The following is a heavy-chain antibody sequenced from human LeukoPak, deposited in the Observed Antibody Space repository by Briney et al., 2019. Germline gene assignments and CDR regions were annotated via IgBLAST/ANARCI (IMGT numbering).Heavy chain of an antibody. CDR3: ARGAWATRLGS. Sequence: SETLSLTCAVYGESLNSYYWSWVRQPPGEGLEWIGEIYESGTAEYNPTLKSRVTISMVPSKQQFSLSLSSVTAADTAVYYCARGAWATRLGSWGLGTPVIVSS. CDR2: IYESGTA. D-gene: IGHD2-15*01. V-gene: IGHV4-34*01. J-gene: IGHJ4*02. CDR1: GESLNSYY.